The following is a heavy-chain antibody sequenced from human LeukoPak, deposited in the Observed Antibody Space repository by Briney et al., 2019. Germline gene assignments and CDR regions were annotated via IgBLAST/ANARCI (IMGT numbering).Heavy chain of an antibody. Sequence: QPGGSLKLSCAASGFTFSGSAVHWVRQSSGKGLEWVGQIDKKDKGYATATAYAASVKGRFTISRDDSINTAYLQMKSLKTGDTALYYCTRDSGTYNWFDPWGQGTLVTVSS. V-gene: IGHV3-73*01. D-gene: IGHD1-26*01. J-gene: IGHJ5*02. CDR1: GFTFSGSA. CDR2: IDKKDKGYATAT. CDR3: TRDSGTYNWFDP.